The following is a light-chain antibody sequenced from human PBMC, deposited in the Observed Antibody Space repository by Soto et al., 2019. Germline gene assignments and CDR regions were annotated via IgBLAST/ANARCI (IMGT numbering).Light chain of an antibody. V-gene: IGLV8-61*01. CDR1: PGSVSSSYF. CDR3: VLYMGSGLDV. CDR2: NTN. Sequence: QTVVTQEPSFSVSPGGTVTLTCGFSPGSVSSSYFPSWYHQTPGQPPRTLIYNTNTRSYGVPDRFSGSILGNNASLTITGAQADDESDYYCVLYMGSGLDVFGTGTKVTVL. J-gene: IGLJ1*01.